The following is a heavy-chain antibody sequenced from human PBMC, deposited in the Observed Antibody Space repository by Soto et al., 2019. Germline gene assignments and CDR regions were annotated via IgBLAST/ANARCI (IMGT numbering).Heavy chain of an antibody. V-gene: IGHV2-26*01. Sequence: SGPTLVNPTETLKLTCTVSGFSLSNARMGVSWIRQPPGKALEWLAHIFSNDEKSYSISLKSRLSISKDTSKSQVVLTMTNMDPVNTATYYCPRFGVFYYEMDVWGGGPRVTFP. CDR3: PRFGVFYYEMDV. D-gene: IGHD3-16*01. J-gene: IGHJ6*02. CDR1: GFSLSNARMG. CDR2: IFSNDEK.